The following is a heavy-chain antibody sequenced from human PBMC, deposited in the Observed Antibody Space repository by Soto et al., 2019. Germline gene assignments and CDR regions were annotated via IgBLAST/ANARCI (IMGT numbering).Heavy chain of an antibody. V-gene: IGHV3-11*01. CDR2: ISSSGSTI. CDR1: GFTFSDYY. CDR3: ARGGSESSAWYPWFDP. Sequence: QVQLLESGGALVKPGGSLRLSCGASGFTFSDYYMSWIRQAPGKGLEWVSYISSSGSTIHYAESVKGRFTISRDNANNSLFLQMNRLKDQDTAVYFCARGGSESSAWYPWFDPWGQGTLVSVSS. D-gene: IGHD6-19*01. J-gene: IGHJ5*02.